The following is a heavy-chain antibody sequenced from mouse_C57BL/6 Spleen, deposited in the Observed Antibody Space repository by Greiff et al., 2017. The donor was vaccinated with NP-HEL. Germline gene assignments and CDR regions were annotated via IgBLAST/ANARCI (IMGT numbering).Heavy chain of an antibody. J-gene: IGHJ3*01. D-gene: IGHD1-1*01. CDR3: TRSYYYGSSQAWFAY. CDR2: IDPETGGT. V-gene: IGHV1-15*01. CDR1: GYTFTDYE. Sequence: QVQLKESGAELVRPGASVTLSCKASGYTFTDYEMHWVKQTPVHGLEWIGAIDPETGGTAYNQKFKGKAILTADKSSSTAYMELRSLTSEDSAVYYCTRSYYYGSSQAWFAYWGQGTLVTVSA.